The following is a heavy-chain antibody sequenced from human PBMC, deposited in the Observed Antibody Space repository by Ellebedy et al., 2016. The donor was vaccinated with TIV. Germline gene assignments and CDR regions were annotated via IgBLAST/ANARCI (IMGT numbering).Heavy chain of an antibody. J-gene: IGHJ3*01. CDR2: IKSKTDGGTT. CDR1: GFTFSNAW. Sequence: GGSLRLSCAASGFTFSNAWMSWVRQAPGKGLEWVGRIKSKTDGGTTDYAAPVKGRFTISRDDLKTTLYLQMDSLKIEDTAVHYCATTTYNMETAMLTDFLGLDDAFDVWGQGTTVTVSS. V-gene: IGHV3-15*01. CDR3: ATTTYNMETAMLTDFLGLDDAFDV. D-gene: IGHD5-18*01.